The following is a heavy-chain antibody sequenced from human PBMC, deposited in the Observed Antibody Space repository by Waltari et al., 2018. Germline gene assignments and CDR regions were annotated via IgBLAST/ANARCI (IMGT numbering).Heavy chain of an antibody. D-gene: IGHD5-12*01. J-gene: IGHJ5*02. V-gene: IGHV4-4*07. Sequence: QVQLQESGPGLVKPSETLSLTCTVSGGSISSYYWSWIRQPAGKGLEWIGRIYTSGSTNYNPSLKSRVTMPVDTSKNQFSLKLSSVTAADTAVYYCARQYSGYHLLLPERFDPWGQGTLVTVSS. CDR1: GGSISSYY. CDR2: IYTSGST. CDR3: ARQYSGYHLLLPERFDP.